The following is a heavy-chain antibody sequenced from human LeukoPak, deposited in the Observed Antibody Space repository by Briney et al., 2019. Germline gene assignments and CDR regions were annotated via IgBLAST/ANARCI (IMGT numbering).Heavy chain of an antibody. Sequence: GGSLRLSCAASGFTFSSYSMNWVRQAPGKGLEWVSSISSSSSYIYYADSVKGRFTISRDNAKNSLYLQMNSLRAEDTAVYYCASPIYYYDSSGYYYWGQGTLVTVSS. CDR2: ISSSSSYI. J-gene: IGHJ4*02. CDR3: ASPIYYYDSSGYYY. D-gene: IGHD3-22*01. V-gene: IGHV3-21*01. CDR1: GFTFSSYS.